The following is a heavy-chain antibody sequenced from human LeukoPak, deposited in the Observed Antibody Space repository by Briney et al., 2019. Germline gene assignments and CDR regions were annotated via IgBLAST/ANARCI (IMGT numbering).Heavy chain of an antibody. D-gene: IGHD3-16*01. J-gene: IGHJ4*02. V-gene: IGHV4-59*01. CDR2: IHYSGSA. Sequence: PSETLSLTCTVSGGSISSYYWAWIRQPPGKGLEWIGYIHYSGSANYNPSLKSRVTMSIDTSKNQFSLRLSSVTAADTAVYYCARGGGPPSNFDYWGQGTLVTVS. CDR3: ARGGGPPSNFDY. CDR1: GGSISSYY.